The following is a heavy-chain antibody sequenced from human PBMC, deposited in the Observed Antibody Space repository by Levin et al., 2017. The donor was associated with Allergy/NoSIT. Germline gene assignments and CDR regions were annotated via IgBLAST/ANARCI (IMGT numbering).Heavy chain of an antibody. V-gene: IGHV4-39*01. Sequence: TSETLSLTCTVSGGSISSSSYYWGWIRQPPGKGLEWIGSIYYSGSTYYNPSLKSRITISVDTSKNQFSLKVRSVTAADTAVYYCASRTYRDWGQGTLVTVSS. CDR3: ASRTYRD. CDR2: IYYSGST. J-gene: IGHJ4*02. CDR1: GGSISSSSYY. D-gene: IGHD3-16*02.